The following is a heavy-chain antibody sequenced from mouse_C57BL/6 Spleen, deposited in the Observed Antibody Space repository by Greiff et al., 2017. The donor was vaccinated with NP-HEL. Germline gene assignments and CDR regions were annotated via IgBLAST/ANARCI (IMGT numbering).Heavy chain of an antibody. V-gene: IGHV1-4*01. J-gene: IGHJ4*01. D-gene: IGHD1-1*01. CDR1: GYTFTSYT. Sequence: QVHVKQSGAELARPGASVKMSCKASGYTFTSYTMHWVKQRPGQGLEWIGYINPSSGYTKYNQKFKDKATLTADKSSSTAYMQLSSLTSEDSAVYYCARGPYGSSRDYAMDYWGQGTSVTVSS. CDR2: INPSSGYT. CDR3: ARGPYGSSRDYAMDY.